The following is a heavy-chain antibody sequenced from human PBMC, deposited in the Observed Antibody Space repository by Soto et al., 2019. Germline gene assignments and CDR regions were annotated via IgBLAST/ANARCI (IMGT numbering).Heavy chain of an antibody. CDR1: GFTFSRYG. CDR2: ISGTGDST. J-gene: IGHJ4*02. V-gene: IGHV3-23*01. Sequence: GGSLRLSCAASGFTFSRYGVNWVRRDPVKGLEWVASISGTGDSTYYAASVTGRLTISRDNSKNTVYLQMNNLKTDDTAIYYCAKDRIPARPSLFDFWGQGALVTVSS. CDR3: AKDRIPARPSLFDF.